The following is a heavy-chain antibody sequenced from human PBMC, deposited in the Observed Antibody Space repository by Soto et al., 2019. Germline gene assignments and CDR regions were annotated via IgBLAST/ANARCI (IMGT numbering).Heavy chain of an antibody. Sequence: PLVTLSITCTFSGYSISSYYVNWIRQPAGKGLEWIGRISTSGSNIYNPSLKSRVTTSVDTSKNQFSLKLSSVTAADTAVYYCARALPFGDIWNDSYNPYAMDVWGQGTKVTVSS. CDR3: ARALPFGDIWNDSYNPYAMDV. V-gene: IGHV4-4*07. J-gene: IGHJ6*02. CDR2: ISTSGSN. CDR1: GYSISSYY. D-gene: IGHD3-3*01.